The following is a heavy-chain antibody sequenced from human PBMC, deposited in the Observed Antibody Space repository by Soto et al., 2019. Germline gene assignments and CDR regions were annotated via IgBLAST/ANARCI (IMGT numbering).Heavy chain of an antibody. CDR1: GYSFTSYW. J-gene: IGHJ6*02. Sequence: PGESLKISCKGSGYSFTSYWISWVRQMPGKGLEWMGRIDPSDSYTNYSPSFQGHVTISADKSISTAYLQWSSLKASDTAMYYCARLYREMATIVSWPSDGMDVWGQGTTVTVSS. D-gene: IGHD5-12*01. V-gene: IGHV5-10-1*01. CDR3: ARLYREMATIVSWPSDGMDV. CDR2: IDPSDSYT.